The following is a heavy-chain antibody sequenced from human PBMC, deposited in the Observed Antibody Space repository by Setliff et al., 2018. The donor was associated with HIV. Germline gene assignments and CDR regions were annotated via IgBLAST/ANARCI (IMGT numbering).Heavy chain of an antibody. CDR2: ISAYTANT. CDR3: ARVRVGATPLDY. V-gene: IGHV1-18*01. CDR1: GYTFPNYG. Sequence: ASVKVSCKASGYTFPNYGITWVRQAPGQGLEWMGRISAYTANTNYAQNLQGRVTLTTDTSTSTAYMELRSLRSDDTAVYYCARVRVGATPLDYWGQGTLVTVSS. J-gene: IGHJ4*02. D-gene: IGHD1-26*01.